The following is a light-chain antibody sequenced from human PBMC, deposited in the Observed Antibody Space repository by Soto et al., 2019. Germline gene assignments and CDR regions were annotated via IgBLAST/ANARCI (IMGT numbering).Light chain of an antibody. J-gene: IGKJ3*01. CDR3: QKYNSAPET. V-gene: IGKV1-27*01. Sequence: DVQMTQSPSSLSASVGDRVTITCRASQGIRHSLAWYQQKPGKVPKLPIYDASTLQSGVPSRFSGSGSGTDFTLTISSLQPEDIATYYCQKYNSAPETFGPGTKVDIK. CDR1: QGIRHS. CDR2: DAS.